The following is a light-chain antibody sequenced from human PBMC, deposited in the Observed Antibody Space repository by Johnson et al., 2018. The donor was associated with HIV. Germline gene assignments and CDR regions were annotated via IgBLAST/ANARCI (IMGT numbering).Light chain of an antibody. J-gene: IGLJ1*01. Sequence: VLTQPPSVSVSPGQTASITCSGDKLGDKYACWYQQKPGQSPVLVIYQDSKRPSGIPDRFSGSKSGTSATLDITGLQTGDEADYYCGTWDSSLGAWVFGTGTKVTVL. CDR2: QDS. V-gene: IGLV3-1*01. CDR1: KLGDKY. CDR3: GTWDSSLGAWV.